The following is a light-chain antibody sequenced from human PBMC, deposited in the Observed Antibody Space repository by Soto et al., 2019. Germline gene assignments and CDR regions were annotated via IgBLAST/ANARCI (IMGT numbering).Light chain of an antibody. CDR1: SSNIGTNY. CDR2: TSD. Sequence: QSVLTQPPSASGTPGQRVTISCSGSSSNIGTNYIYWYQHLPGVAPKLLIYTSDQRPSGVPARFSGSKSGTSASLAISGLRSEDEADYYCAAWDDSLSGPNWIFGGGTKVTVL. CDR3: AAWDDSLSGPNWI. J-gene: IGLJ3*02. V-gene: IGLV1-47*01.